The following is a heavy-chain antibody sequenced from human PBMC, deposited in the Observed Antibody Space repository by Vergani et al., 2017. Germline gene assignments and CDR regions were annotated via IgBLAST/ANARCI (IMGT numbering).Heavy chain of an antibody. CDR1: GFTFSSYA. CDR3: ARDLGSSSRYSY. V-gene: IGHV3-21*01. D-gene: IGHD6-13*01. Sequence: EVQLLESGGGLVQPGGSLRLSCAASGFTFSSYAMSWVRQAPGKGLEWVSSTSSSSSYIYYADSVKGRFTISRDNAKNSLYLQMNSLRAEDTAVYYCARDLGSSSRYSYWGQGTLVTVSS. J-gene: IGHJ4*02. CDR2: TSSSSSYI.